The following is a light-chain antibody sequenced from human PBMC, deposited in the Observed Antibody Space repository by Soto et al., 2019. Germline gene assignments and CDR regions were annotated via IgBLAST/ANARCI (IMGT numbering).Light chain of an antibody. J-gene: IGKJ4*01. CDR1: QTVRDNY. V-gene: IGKV3-20*01. Sequence: EFVLTQSPGTLSLSPGERATLSCRASQTVRDNYLAWYQQKPGQAPRLLIYDASSRATGIPARFSGGGSGTDFALTIRRLEPEDFAVYCCQQFSSYPRTFGGGTKVDIK. CDR2: DAS. CDR3: QQFSSYPRT.